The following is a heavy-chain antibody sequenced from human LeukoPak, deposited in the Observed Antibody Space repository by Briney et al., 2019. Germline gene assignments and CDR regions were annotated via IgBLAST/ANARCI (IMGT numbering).Heavy chain of an antibody. CDR3: ATEGSTSCLGY. D-gene: IGHD2-2*01. CDR1: GYTLTELS. CDR2: FDPEDGET. V-gene: IGHV1-24*01. Sequence: ASVKVSCKVSGYTLTELSMHWVRQAPGKGLEWMGGFDPEDGETIYAQKFQGRVTINEDTSTDTAYMELSSLRSEDTAVYYCATEGSTSCLGYWGQGTLVTVSS. J-gene: IGHJ4*02.